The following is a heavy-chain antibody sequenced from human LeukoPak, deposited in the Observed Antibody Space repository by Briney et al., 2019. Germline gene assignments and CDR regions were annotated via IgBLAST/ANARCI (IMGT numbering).Heavy chain of an antibody. CDR3: ARHSYYDFWSGYSLVFDY. J-gene: IGHJ4*02. V-gene: IGHV4-34*01. CDR2: INHSGST. Sequence: SETLSLTCAVYGGSFSGYYWSWIRQPPGKGLEWIGEINHSGSTNYNPSLKSRVTISVDTSKNQFSLKLSSVTAADTAVYYCARHSYYDFWSGYSLVFDYWGQGTLATVSS. D-gene: IGHD3-3*01. CDR1: GGSFSGYY.